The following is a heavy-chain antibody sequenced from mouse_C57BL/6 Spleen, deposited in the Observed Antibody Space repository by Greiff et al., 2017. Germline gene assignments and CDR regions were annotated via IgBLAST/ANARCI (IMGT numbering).Heavy chain of an antibody. D-gene: IGHD2-4*01. CDR3: ARNGDYLYFDY. CDR1: GYTFTTYP. J-gene: IGHJ2*01. Sequence: VQGVESGAELVKPGASVKMSCKASGYTFTTYPLEWMKQNHGKSLEWIGNFHPYNDDTKYNEKFKGKATLTVEKSSSTVYLELSRLTSDDSSVYYCARNGDYLYFDYWGQGTTLTVSS. V-gene: IGHV1-47*01. CDR2: FHPYNDDT.